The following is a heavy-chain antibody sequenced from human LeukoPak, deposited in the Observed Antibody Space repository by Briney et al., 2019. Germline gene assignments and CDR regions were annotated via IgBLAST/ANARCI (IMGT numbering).Heavy chain of an antibody. J-gene: IGHJ5*02. CDR3: AKDDQWELPA. V-gene: IGHV3-30*18. CDR1: GFTFSSYS. Sequence: GGSLRLSCAASGFTFSSYSMNWVRQAPGKGLEWVAVISYDGSNKYYADSVKGRFTISRDNSKNTLYLQMNSLRAEDTAVYYCAKDDQWELPAWGQGTLVTVSS. D-gene: IGHD1-26*01. CDR2: ISYDGSNK.